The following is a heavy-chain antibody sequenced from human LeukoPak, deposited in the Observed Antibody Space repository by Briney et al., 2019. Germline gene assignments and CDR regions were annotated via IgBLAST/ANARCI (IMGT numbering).Heavy chain of an antibody. CDR1: GYTFTSYY. J-gene: IGHJ4*02. CDR2: IIPIFGTA. V-gene: IGHV1-69*13. CDR3: ARGGLQLWLYYFDY. Sequence: SVKVSCKASGYTFTSYYMHWVRQAPGQGLEWMGGIIPIFGTANYAQKFQGRVTITADESTSTAYMELSSLRSEDTAVYYCARGGLQLWLYYFDYWGQGTLVTVSS. D-gene: IGHD5-18*01.